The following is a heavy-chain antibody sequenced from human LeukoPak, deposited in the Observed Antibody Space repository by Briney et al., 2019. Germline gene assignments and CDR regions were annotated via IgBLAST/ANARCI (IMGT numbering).Heavy chain of an antibody. V-gene: IGHV3-74*01. CDR2: INNDGSDI. CDR3: ARGRAAAGSYYFDY. Sequence: GGSLRLSCAASGFTFSGHWMHWVRQAPGKGLVWISRINNDGSDITYADSVKGRFTSSRDNAKNTLYLQMNSLRDEDTAVYYCARGRAAAGSYYFDYWGQGTLVTVSS. D-gene: IGHD6-13*01. J-gene: IGHJ4*02. CDR1: GFTFSGHW.